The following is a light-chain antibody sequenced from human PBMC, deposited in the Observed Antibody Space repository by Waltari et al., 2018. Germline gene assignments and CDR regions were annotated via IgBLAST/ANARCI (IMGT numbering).Light chain of an antibody. CDR1: ANVNNW. CDR2: KAS. J-gene: IGKJ1*01. CDR3: QHDYSTPRT. Sequence: DIQMTQSPSSLSASVGDRVTITCRASANVNNWLNWYQQKPGKAPKLLIYKASSLQSGVPSRFSGSGSGTDYTLTISSLQSEDVAAYFCQHDYSTPRTFGQGTKVEIK. V-gene: IGKV1-39*01.